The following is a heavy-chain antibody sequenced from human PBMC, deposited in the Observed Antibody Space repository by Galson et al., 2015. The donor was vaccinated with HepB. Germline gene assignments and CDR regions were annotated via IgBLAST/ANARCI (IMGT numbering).Heavy chain of an antibody. CDR2: LYAGGST. Sequence: SLRLSCAASGFNVSSNYMRWVRRSPGKGLEWVSLLYAGGSTYYADSVKGRFTISSDNSKNILYLQMNSLRVEDTAVYYCARAGIVGARGALNLWGQGTMVIVSS. CDR1: GFNVSSNY. J-gene: IGHJ3*01. CDR3: ARAGIVGARGALNL. V-gene: IGHV3-53*01. D-gene: IGHD1-26*01.